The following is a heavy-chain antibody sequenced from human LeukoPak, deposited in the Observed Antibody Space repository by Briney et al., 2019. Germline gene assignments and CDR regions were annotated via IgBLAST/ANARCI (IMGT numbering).Heavy chain of an antibody. CDR3: ARSGHWSAAYYYFYMDV. V-gene: IGHV3-11*01. Sequence: GGSLRLSCAASGFTVSDYSMNWIRQAPGKGLEWVSNISSSGSTRYNGDSVKGRFTISRDNAKSSLYLQMNSLRAEDTAVYYCARSGHWSAAYYYFYMDVWGKGATVTVSS. J-gene: IGHJ6*03. CDR1: GFTVSDYS. CDR2: ISSSGSTR.